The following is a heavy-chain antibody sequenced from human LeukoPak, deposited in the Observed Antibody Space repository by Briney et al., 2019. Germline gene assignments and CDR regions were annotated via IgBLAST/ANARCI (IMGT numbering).Heavy chain of an antibody. CDR1: GFTFSDTW. CDR3: TTDRADY. V-gene: IGHV3-15*01. CDR2: IKSKPDGGTT. Sequence: TGGSLRLSCAASGFTFSDTWMSWVRQAPGKGLEWVGRIKSKPDGGTTDYAAPVNGRFSISRDDSKNTLYLYMNSLKTEDTAVYYCTTDRADYWGQGTLVTVSS. J-gene: IGHJ4*02.